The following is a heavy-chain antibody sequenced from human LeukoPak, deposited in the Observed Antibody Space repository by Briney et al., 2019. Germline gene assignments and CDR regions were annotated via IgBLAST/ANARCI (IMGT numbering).Heavy chain of an antibody. D-gene: IGHD3-3*01. J-gene: IGHJ3*02. CDR3: ARGLDFSSGYYHDAFDI. CDR1: GFTFSSYS. Sequence: GGSLRLSCAASGFTFSSYSMNWVRQAPGKGREWVSYISSSSSTIYYADSVKGRFTISRDNAKNSLYLQMNSLRAEDTAVYYCARGLDFSSGYYHDAFDIWGQGTMVTVSS. CDR2: ISSSSSTI. V-gene: IGHV3-48*01.